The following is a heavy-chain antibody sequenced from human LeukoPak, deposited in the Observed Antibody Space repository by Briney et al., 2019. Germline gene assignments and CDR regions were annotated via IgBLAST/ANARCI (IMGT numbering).Heavy chain of an antibody. D-gene: IGHD4-23*01. J-gene: IGHJ4*02. CDR1: GGSISSTSYY. CDR2: IYYSGNT. V-gene: IGHV4-39*01. Sequence: SETLSLTCTVSGGSISSTSYYWGWIRQPPGKGLEWIGSIYYSGNTYYNPSLKSRVTISVDTSKNQFSLKLTSVTAADTAVYYCARWAKYGANSWVFDYWGQGTLVTVSS. CDR3: ARWAKYGANSWVFDY.